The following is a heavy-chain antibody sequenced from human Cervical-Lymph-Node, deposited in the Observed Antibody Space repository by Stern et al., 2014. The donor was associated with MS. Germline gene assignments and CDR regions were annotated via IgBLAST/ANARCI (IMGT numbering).Heavy chain of an antibody. D-gene: IGHD6-13*01. CDR3: AHTPAADRFEY. J-gene: IGHJ4*02. CDR1: WFSLTTRVVG. Sequence: QVTLRESGPTLVKPTQTLTLTCTFSWFSLTTRVVGVGWIRQPPGKSLEWLALIYWNDDKRYSPSLKSRLTITKDTSRNQVVLTVTGMDPVDTATYYCAHTPAADRFEYWGQGALVTVSS. V-gene: IGHV2-5*01. CDR2: IYWNDDK.